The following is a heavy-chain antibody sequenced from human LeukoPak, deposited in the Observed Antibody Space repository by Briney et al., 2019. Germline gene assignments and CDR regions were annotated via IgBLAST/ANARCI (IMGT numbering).Heavy chain of an antibody. D-gene: IGHD3-16*01. CDR2: IYTRGST. V-gene: IGHV4-4*09. CDR1: GGSIYSYY. J-gene: IGHJ4*02. Sequence: SETLSLTCTVSGGSIYSYYWSWIRQPPGKGLEWIGDIYTRGSTNYNPSLKSRVTISVETSKNQFSLKLSSVTAADTAVYYCGRLAVGERGIFDYWGQGTLV. CDR3: GRLAVGERGIFDY.